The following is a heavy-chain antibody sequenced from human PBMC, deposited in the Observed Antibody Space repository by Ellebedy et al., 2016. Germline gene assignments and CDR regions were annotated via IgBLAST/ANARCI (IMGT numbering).Heavy chain of an antibody. V-gene: IGHV4-4*07. D-gene: IGHD3-3*01. Sequence: SETLSLTXTVSGGSINGYYWTWIRQPAGKGLEWIGRISVSGSTNYNPSLKSRVSMSLDTSKNYFSLKLKSVTAADTAVYYCASLTIPGGSDSWGQGTLVTVSS. CDR3: ASLTIPGGSDS. CDR1: GGSINGYY. CDR2: ISVSGST. J-gene: IGHJ5*02.